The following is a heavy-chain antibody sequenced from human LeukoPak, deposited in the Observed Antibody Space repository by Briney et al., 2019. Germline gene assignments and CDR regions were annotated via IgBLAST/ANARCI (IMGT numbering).Heavy chain of an antibody. CDR3: ARGEYSSGWYYVDY. Sequence: GASVKVSCRASGYTFTGYYMHWVRLAPGQGLEWMGWINPNSGGTNYAQKFQGRVTMTRDTSISTAYMELSRLRSDDTAVYYCARGEYSSGWYYVDYWGQGTLVTVSS. CDR2: INPNSGGT. J-gene: IGHJ4*02. CDR1: GYTFTGYY. V-gene: IGHV1-2*02. D-gene: IGHD6-19*01.